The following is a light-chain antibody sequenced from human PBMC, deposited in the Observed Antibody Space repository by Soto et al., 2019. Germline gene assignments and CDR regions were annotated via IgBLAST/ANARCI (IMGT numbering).Light chain of an antibody. CDR3: CSYATSSTPNWV. Sequence: QSVLTQPASVSGSPGQSITISCTGTSSDIGSYNLVSWYQQHPGKAPKLMIYEGSERPSGVSNRFSGSKSGNTASLIISGLQAEDEADYYCCSYATSSTPNWVFGGGTKVTVL. CDR2: EGS. CDR1: SSDIGSYNL. J-gene: IGLJ3*02. V-gene: IGLV2-23*01.